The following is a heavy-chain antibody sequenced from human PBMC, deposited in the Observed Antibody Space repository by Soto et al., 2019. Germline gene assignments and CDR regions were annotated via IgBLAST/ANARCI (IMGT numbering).Heavy chain of an antibody. CDR3: ARGVRPLLEWLSNLFDY. D-gene: IGHD3-3*01. Sequence: GGSLRLSFAASGFTFSSYSMNWVRQAPGKGLEGVSYISSSSSTIYYADSVKGRFTISRDNAKNSLYLQMNSLRAEDTAVYYCARGVRPLLEWLSNLFDYWGQGTLVTVSS. V-gene: IGHV3-48*01. J-gene: IGHJ4*02. CDR2: ISSSSSTI. CDR1: GFTFSSYS.